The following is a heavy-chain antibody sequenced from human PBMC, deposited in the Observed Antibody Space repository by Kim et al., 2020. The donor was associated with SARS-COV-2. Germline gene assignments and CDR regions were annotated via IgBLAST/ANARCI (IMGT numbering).Heavy chain of an antibody. CDR1: GFTFSSYG. V-gene: IGHV3-30*18. D-gene: IGHD3-10*01. CDR3: AKHTNMGLWFGEYEDAFDI. CDR2: ISYDGSNK. Sequence: GGSLRLFCEASGFTFSSYGMHWVRQAPGKGLEWVAVISYDGSNKYYADSVKGRFTISRDNSKNTLYLQMNSLRAEDMAVYYCAKHTNMGLWFGEYEDAFDIWGQGTMVIVPS. J-gene: IGHJ3*02.